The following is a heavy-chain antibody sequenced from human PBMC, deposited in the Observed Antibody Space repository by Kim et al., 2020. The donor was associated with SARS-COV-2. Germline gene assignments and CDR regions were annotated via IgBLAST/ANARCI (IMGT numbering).Heavy chain of an antibody. CDR2: IIPIFGTA. D-gene: IGHD4-4*01. Sequence: SVKVSCKASGGTFSSYAISWVRQAPGQGLEWMGGIIPIFGTANYAQKFQGRVTITADESTSTAYMELSSLRSEDTAVYYCARGGPKGSGGYSNFWILDYWGQGTLVTVSS. J-gene: IGHJ4*02. CDR1: GGTFSSYA. V-gene: IGHV1-69*13. CDR3: ARGGPKGSGGYSNFWILDY.